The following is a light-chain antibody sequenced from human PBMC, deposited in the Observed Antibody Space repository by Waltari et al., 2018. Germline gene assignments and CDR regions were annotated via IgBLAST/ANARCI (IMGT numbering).Light chain of an antibody. J-gene: IGKJ1*01. V-gene: IGKV3-20*01. CDR1: QSISRT. CDR3: QHYLRLPVT. Sequence: VLTQSPGTLSLSPGERATLSCRASQSISRTLVWYQKKPGQAPRLLIYAASTRATGIPDRFSGSGSGTDFSLTISRLEPEDFAVYYCQHYLRLPVTFGQGTKVEIK. CDR2: AAS.